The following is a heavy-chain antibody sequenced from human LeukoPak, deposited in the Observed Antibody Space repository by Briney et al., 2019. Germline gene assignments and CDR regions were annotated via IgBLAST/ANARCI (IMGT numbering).Heavy chain of an antibody. Sequence: GASVKVSCKASGGTFSSYVISWVRQAPGQGLEWMGGIIPIFGTGNYAQKFQGRLTITADKSTSTAYMELSSLRSEDTAVYYCASRPISGGGYEINYYYFDMDVWGKGTTVTVSS. CDR1: GGTFSSYV. J-gene: IGHJ6*03. D-gene: IGHD5-12*01. V-gene: IGHV1-69*06. CDR2: IIPIFGTG. CDR3: ASRPISGGGYEINYYYFDMDV.